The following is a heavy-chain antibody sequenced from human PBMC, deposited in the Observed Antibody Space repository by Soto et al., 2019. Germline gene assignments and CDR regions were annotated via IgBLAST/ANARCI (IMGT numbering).Heavy chain of an antibody. V-gene: IGHV1-18*01. CDR2: ISRFNGNT. CDR1: GYTFNFYG. D-gene: IGHD3-16*01. Sequence: ASVKVSCKASGYTFNFYGITWVRQAPGQGLEWMGWISRFNGNTNYAADLQGRVTMTTDTSTSTAYMELRGLRSDDTAVYYCARIGVSSGHESPDFDSWGQGTLVTVSS. J-gene: IGHJ4*02. CDR3: ARIGVSSGHESPDFDS.